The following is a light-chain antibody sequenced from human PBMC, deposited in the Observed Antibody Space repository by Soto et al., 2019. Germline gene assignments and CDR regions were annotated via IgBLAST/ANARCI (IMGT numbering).Light chain of an antibody. CDR2: GAS. CDR3: QQYNNWPNT. V-gene: IGKV3-15*01. J-gene: IGKJ2*01. Sequence: EIVMTQSPATLSVSPGERATLSCRASQSVSINLAWYQQKPGQAPRLLIYGASARATGIPASYSGSRSGTEFTLSISSLQSEDFAVYYCQQYNNWPNTFGQGTKLDIK. CDR1: QSVSIN.